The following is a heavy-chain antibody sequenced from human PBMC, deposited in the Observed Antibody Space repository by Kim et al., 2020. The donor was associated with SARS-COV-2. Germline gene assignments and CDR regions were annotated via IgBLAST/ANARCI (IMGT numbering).Heavy chain of an antibody. V-gene: IGHV3-9*01. CDR3: ATNTSPSTDDAFDI. Sequence: GGSLRLSCEASGFTFDDYAMEWVRQAPGKGLEWVSSISWNSYSTGYADSVKGRFTISRDNAKNSLYLQMNSLGPEDTALYYCATNTSPSTDDAFDIWGQG. CDR2: ISWNSYST. J-gene: IGHJ3*02. CDR1: GFTFDDYA.